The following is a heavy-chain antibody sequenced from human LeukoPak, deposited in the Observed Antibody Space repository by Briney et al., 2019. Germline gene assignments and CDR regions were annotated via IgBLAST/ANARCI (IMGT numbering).Heavy chain of an antibody. D-gene: IGHD2-21*01. J-gene: IGHJ3*02. Sequence: PGGSLRLSCAASGFIVSSNYMAWVRQAPGKGLEWVSVIRTVGTTSYSEPVKGRFTISRDSSTNTLDLQMNSLRAEDTAVYYCAREGHYGGDIYNDALDIWGQGTMVTVSS. CDR2: IRTVGTT. CDR1: GFIVSSNY. V-gene: IGHV3-66*01. CDR3: AREGHYGGDIYNDALDI.